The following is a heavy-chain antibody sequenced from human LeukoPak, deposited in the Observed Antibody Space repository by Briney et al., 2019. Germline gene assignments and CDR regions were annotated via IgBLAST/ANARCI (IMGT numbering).Heavy chain of an antibody. D-gene: IGHD6-19*01. J-gene: IGHJ2*01. Sequence: PSETLSLTCTVSGGSIRSSYYYWGWIRQPPGKGLEWIGSIYDSGSTYYNPSLKSRVTISVDTSKNQFSLKLNSVTAADTAVYYCARGVGSGLVNWYFDLWGRGTRLTVSS. CDR2: IYDSGST. CDR3: ARGVGSGLVNWYFDL. CDR1: GGSIRSSYYY. V-gene: IGHV4-39*01.